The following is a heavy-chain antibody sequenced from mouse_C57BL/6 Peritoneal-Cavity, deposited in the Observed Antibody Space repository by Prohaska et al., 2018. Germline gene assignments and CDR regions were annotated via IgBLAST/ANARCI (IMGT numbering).Heavy chain of an antibody. D-gene: IGHD1-1*01. CDR2: PANGNT. V-gene: IGHV14-3*01. Sequence: PANGNTKYAPKLQGKATITADTSSNTAYLHLSSLTSEDTASYYCARHGSSYEDWYFDVWGTGTTVTVSS. J-gene: IGHJ1*03. CDR3: ARHGSSYEDWYFDV.